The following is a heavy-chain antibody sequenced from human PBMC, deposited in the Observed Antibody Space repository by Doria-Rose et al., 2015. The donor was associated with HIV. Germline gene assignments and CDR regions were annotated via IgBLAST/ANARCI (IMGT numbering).Heavy chain of an antibody. V-gene: IGHV3-49*04. CDR1: GFTFGDYL. D-gene: IGHD3-10*01. CDR2: IRGKAYGGTT. Sequence: EVQLVESGGGLVQPGRSLRLSCTASGFTFGDYLMSWVRQAPGKGLEWVGFIRGKAYGGTTEYAASVKGRFTISRDDSKNIAYLQMNSLKTEDTAVYYCVRRYYYGSGSYLYWGQGTLVTVSS. J-gene: IGHJ4*02. CDR3: VRRYYYGSGSYLY.